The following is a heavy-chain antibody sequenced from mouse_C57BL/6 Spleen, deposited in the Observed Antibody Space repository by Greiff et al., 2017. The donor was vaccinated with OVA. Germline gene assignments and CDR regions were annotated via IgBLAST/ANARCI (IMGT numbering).Heavy chain of an antibody. Sequence: QVQLQHSGAELARPGASVKMSCKASGYTFTSYTMHWVKQRPGQGLEWIGYINPSSGYTKYNQKFKDKATLTADKSSSTAYMQLSSLTSEDSAVYYCARSSITTVVATPFFDYWGQGTTLTVSS. CDR3: ARSSITTVVATPFFDY. CDR1: GYTFTSYT. D-gene: IGHD1-1*01. V-gene: IGHV1-4*01. CDR2: INPSSGYT. J-gene: IGHJ2*01.